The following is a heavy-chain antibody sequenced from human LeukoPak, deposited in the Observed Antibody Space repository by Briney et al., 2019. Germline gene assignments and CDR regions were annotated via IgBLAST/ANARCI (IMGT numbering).Heavy chain of an antibody. CDR3: ARVGEYSSSIDY. J-gene: IGHJ4*02. V-gene: IGHV4-39*07. Sequence: SETLSLTCTVSGGSINSSSYYWGWIRQPPGKGLEWIGTIYYGGSTYYNPSLKSRVIISEDTSKNQFSLKLSSVTAADTAVYYCARVGEYSSSIDYWGQGTLVTVSS. D-gene: IGHD6-6*01. CDR2: IYYGGST. CDR1: GGSINSSSYY.